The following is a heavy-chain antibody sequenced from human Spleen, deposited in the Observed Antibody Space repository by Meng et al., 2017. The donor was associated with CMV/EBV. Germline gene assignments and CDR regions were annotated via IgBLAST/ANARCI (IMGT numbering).Heavy chain of an antibody. J-gene: IGHJ4*02. V-gene: IGHV1-2*02. D-gene: IGHD7-27*01. Sequence: ASVKVSCKSSGYTFTDHYIHWVRQAPGQGLEWMGWINPNSGGTNYAQKFQGRVTMTRDTSISTAYMELSRLRSDDTAVYYCARDNNWGPDYWGQGTLVTVSS. CDR3: ARDNNWGPDY. CDR2: INPNSGGT. CDR1: GYTFTDHY.